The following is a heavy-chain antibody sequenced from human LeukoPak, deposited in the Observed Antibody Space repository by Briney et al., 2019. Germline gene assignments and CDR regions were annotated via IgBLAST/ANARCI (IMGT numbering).Heavy chain of an antibody. Sequence: PSETLSLTCVVYGGFFSGYHWSWIRQSPGKGLEWIGEINHRGSTDYNPSLKRRVTISLDTSKHQFSLKLSSVTAADTAVYYCAKFLYGSGSYYNWFDPWGQGTLVTVSS. CDR2: INHRGST. V-gene: IGHV4-34*01. D-gene: IGHD3-10*01. J-gene: IGHJ5*02. CDR1: GGFFSGYH. CDR3: AKFLYGSGSYYNWFDP.